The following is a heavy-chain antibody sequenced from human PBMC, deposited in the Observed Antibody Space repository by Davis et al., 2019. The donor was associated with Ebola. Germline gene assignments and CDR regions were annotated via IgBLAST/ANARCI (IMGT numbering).Heavy chain of an antibody. CDR2: ISSSSSYI. J-gene: IGHJ6*04. Sequence: GESLTISCAASGFTFSSYPMNWVRQAPGKGLEWVSSISSSSSYIYYADSVKGRFTISRDNAKNSLYLKMNSLRAEDTAVYYCAGATGTQLLFYYGMDVWGKGTTVTVSS. CDR3: AGATGTQLLFYYGMDV. V-gene: IGHV3-21*01. CDR1: GFTFSSYP. D-gene: IGHD2-2*01.